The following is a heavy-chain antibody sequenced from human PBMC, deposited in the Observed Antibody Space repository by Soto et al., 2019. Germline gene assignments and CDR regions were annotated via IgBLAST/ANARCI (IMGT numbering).Heavy chain of an antibody. CDR2: IIPIFGTA. Sequence: QVQLVQSGAEVKKPGSSVKVCCKASGGTFSSYAISSVRQAPGQGLEWMGGIIPIFGTANYAQKFQGRVKITADEYTGTAYRELSSLRTEDKAVYYCASNGPERDRGEDYYYYGMDVWGQGTTVTVSS. CDR3: ASNGPERDRGEDYYYYGMDV. J-gene: IGHJ6*02. CDR1: GGTFSSYA. V-gene: IGHV1-69*01. D-gene: IGHD1-1*01.